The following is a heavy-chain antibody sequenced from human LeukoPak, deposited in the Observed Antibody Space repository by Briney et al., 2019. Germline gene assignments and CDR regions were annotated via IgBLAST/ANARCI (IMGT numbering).Heavy chain of an antibody. Sequence: ASVKVSCKVSGYTLTELSMHWVRQAPGKGLEWMGGFDPEDGETIYAQKFQGRVTMTENPSTDTAYMELSNLRSEDTAVYYCATPSGKWELPKFDYWGQGTLVTVSS. CDR3: ATPSGKWELPKFDY. CDR2: FDPEDGET. V-gene: IGHV1-24*01. D-gene: IGHD1-26*01. CDR1: GYTLTELS. J-gene: IGHJ4*02.